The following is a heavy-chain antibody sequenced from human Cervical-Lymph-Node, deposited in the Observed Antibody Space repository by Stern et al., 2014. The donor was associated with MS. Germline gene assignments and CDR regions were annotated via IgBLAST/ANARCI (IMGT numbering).Heavy chain of an antibody. CDR2: IYYSGST. Sequence: VQLVESGPGLVKPSETLSLTCTVSGGSISSYYWSWIRQPPGKGLEWIGYIYYSGSTNYNPSLKSRVTISVDTSKNQFSLKLSSVTAADTAVYYCATIAVAGLGDDAFDIWGQGTMVTVSS. CDR3: ATIAVAGLGDDAFDI. CDR1: GGSISSYY. V-gene: IGHV4-59*01. J-gene: IGHJ3*02. D-gene: IGHD6-19*01.